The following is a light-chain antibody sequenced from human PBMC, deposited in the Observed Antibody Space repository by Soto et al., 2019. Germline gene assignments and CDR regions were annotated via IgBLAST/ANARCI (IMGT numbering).Light chain of an antibody. Sequence: DIQMTQSPSSLSASVGDRVTITCRASESIARYLNWYQQKPGKAPKLLISAASSLESGVPPRFSGSGSGTYFTLTISSLQPEDFATYYCQQSYTSPLMYTFGQGTKLEIK. CDR1: ESIARY. J-gene: IGKJ2*01. CDR3: QQSYTSPLMYT. V-gene: IGKV1-39*01. CDR2: AAS.